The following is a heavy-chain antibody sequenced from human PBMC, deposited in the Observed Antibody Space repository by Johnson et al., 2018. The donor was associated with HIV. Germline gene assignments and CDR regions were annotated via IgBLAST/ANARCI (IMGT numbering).Heavy chain of an antibody. CDR3: ARAGSSSSGPRAFDI. J-gene: IGHJ3*02. D-gene: IGHD6-6*01. V-gene: IGHV3-30*03. CDR1: GFTFSSYD. Sequence: QEKFVESGGGVVQPGRSLRLSCAASGFTFSSYDMHWVRQAPGKGLEWVAVISYDGSNKYYADSVKGRFTISRDNSKNTLYLQMNSLRVEDTAVYYCARAGSSSSGPRAFDIWGQGTMVTVSS. CDR2: ISYDGSNK.